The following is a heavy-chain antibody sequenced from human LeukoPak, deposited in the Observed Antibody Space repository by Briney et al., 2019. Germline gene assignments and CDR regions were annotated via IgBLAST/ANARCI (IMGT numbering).Heavy chain of an antibody. J-gene: IGHJ6*04. CDR2: IIPIFGTA. CDR1: GGTFSSYA. V-gene: IGHV1-69*06. D-gene: IGHD4-23*01. CDR3: AYNPMVKSRVWYAGNNYYGMDV. Sequence: GASVKVSCKASGGTFSSYAISWVRQAPGQGLEWVGGIIPIFGTANYAQKFQGRVTITADKSTSTAYMELSSLRSEDTAVYYCAYNPMVKSRVWYAGNNYYGMDVWGKGTTVTVSS.